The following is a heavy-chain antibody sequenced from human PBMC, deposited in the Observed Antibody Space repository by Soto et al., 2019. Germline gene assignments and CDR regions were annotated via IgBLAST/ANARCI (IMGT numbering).Heavy chain of an antibody. Sequence: QLQLQESGPGLVKPSETLSLTCTVSGGSISSSSYYWGWIRQPPGKGLEWIGSIYYSGSTYYNPSLKSRVTISVDTSKNQFSLKLSSVTAADTAVYYCARHKSMTTGPFDYWGQGTLVTVSS. CDR2: IYYSGST. J-gene: IGHJ4*02. V-gene: IGHV4-39*01. CDR1: GGSISSSSYY. CDR3: ARHKSMTTGPFDY. D-gene: IGHD4-17*01.